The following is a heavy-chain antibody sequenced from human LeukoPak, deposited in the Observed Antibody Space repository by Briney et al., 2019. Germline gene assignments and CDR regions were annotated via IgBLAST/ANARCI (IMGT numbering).Heavy chain of an antibody. CDR1: GFTFSSYW. Sequence: PGGSLRLSCAASGFTFSSYWMSWVRQAPGKGLEWVANIKQDGSEKYYVDSVKGRFTISRDNAKNSLYLQMNSLRAEDTAVYYCARDRRYYDILTGYYGAFDIWGQGTTVTVSS. V-gene: IGHV3-7*04. D-gene: IGHD3-9*01. CDR2: IKQDGSEK. CDR3: ARDRRYYDILTGYYGAFDI. J-gene: IGHJ3*02.